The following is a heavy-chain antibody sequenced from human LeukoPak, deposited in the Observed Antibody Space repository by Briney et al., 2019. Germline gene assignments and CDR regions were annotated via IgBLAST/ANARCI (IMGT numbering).Heavy chain of an antibody. J-gene: IGHJ5*02. CDR2: LSSDGSKK. V-gene: IGHV3-30*04. CDR3: ARDYYSSSGSIYNWFDP. D-gene: IGHD3-10*01. Sequence: GGSLRLSCAASGFSFSTYAMHWVRQVPGKGLEWVAVLSSDGSKKFYVDSVKGRFTISRDNSKNTLSLQMDCLTAEDTAVYYCARDYYSSSGSIYNWFDPWGQGTLVTVSS. CDR1: GFSFSTYA.